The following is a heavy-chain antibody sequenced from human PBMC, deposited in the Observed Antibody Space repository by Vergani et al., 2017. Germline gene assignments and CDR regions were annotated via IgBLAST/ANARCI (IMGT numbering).Heavy chain of an antibody. CDR3: ATTRIYYYDMDV. CDR2: IRQDGSEE. Sequence: QLVESGGGLVQPGGSLRLSCAASGFTFSTYWMSWVRQAPGKGLEWVANIRQDGSEEYYVDSVKGRFTISRDNAENSLFLQMNSLRAEDTAIYYCATTRIYYYDMDVWGKGTTVTVSS. D-gene: IGHD2/OR15-2a*01. CDR1: GFTFSTYW. V-gene: IGHV3-7*03. J-gene: IGHJ6*03.